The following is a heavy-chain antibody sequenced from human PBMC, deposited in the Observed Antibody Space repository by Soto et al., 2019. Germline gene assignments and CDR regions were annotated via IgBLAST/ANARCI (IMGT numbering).Heavy chain of an antibody. Sequence: PGGSLRLSCAASGFTFSSYSMSWVRQAPGKGLEWVSAISGSGGSTYYADSVKGRFTISRDNSKNTLYLQMNSLRAEDTAVYYCAKPVYGDYGDYYFGYWGQGTLVTAPQ. V-gene: IGHV3-23*01. D-gene: IGHD4-17*01. J-gene: IGHJ4*02. CDR3: AKPVYGDYGDYYFGY. CDR1: GFTFSSYS. CDR2: ISGSGGST.